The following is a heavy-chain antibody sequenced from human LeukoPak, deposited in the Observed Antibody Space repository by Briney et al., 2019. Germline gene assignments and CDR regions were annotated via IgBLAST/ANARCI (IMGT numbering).Heavy chain of an antibody. Sequence: SETLSLTCTVSGGSISSGSYYWSWIRQPAGKGLEWIGRIYTSGSTNYNPSLKSRVTISVDTSKNQFSLKLSSVTAADTAVYYCAREGYSSIFDYWGQGTLVTVSS. D-gene: IGHD6-13*01. CDR3: AREGYSSIFDY. J-gene: IGHJ4*02. CDR1: GGSISSGSYY. CDR2: IYTSGST. V-gene: IGHV4-61*02.